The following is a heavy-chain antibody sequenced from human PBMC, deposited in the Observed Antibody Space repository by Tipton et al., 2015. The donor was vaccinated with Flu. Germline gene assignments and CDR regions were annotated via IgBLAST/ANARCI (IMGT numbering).Heavy chain of an antibody. D-gene: IGHD5-24*01. CDR3: ARDGERWLQWGGHAFDI. CDR1: GGSISSYY. CDR2: PYTSGST. V-gene: IGHV4-4*07. J-gene: IGHJ3*02. Sequence: LSCTVSGGSISSYYWSWIRQPAGKGLEWIGRPYTSGSTNYNPSLKSRVTMSVDTSKNQFSLKLSSVTAADTAVYYCARDGERWLQWGGHAFDIWGQGTMVTVSS.